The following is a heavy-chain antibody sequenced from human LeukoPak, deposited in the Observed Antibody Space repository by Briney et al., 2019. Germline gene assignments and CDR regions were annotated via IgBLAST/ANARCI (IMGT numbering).Heavy chain of an antibody. CDR2: IYYSGST. V-gene: IGHV4-59*01. CDR3: ARDGATTGAFDI. D-gene: IGHD5-24*01. CDR1: GGSISSYY. J-gene: IGHJ3*02. Sequence: PSETLSLTCTVSGGSISSYYWSWIRQPPGKGLEWIGYIYYSGSTNYNPSLKSRVTISVDTSKNQFSLKLSSVTAADTAVYYCARDGATTGAFDIRGQGTMLTVSS.